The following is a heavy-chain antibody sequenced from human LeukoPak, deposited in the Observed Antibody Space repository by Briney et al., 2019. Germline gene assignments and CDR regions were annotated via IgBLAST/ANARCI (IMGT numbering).Heavy chain of an antibody. Sequence: PSETLSLTCAVYGGSFSGYYWSWIRQPPGKGLEWIGEINHSGSTNYNPSLKSRVTISVDTSKNQFSLKLSSVTAADTAVYYFARGQGLRVVRIGSSSYYFDYWGQGTLVTVSS. CDR2: INHSGST. V-gene: IGHV4-34*01. CDR3: ARGQGLRVVRIGSSSYYFDY. CDR1: GGSFSGYY. D-gene: IGHD1-26*01. J-gene: IGHJ4*02.